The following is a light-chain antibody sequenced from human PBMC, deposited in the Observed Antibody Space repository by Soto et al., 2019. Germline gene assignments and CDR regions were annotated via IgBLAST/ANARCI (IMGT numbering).Light chain of an antibody. Sequence: DLRMTQSPSSLSASVGDRVIISCQASPDISNHLNWYQQKPGKAPKLLIYDASNLEIGVPSRFSGSGSGTYFTFTISSLQPEDIATYYCQQYHNLPLTFGGGTKVEI. CDR1: PDISNH. CDR3: QQYHNLPLT. CDR2: DAS. J-gene: IGKJ4*01. V-gene: IGKV1-33*01.